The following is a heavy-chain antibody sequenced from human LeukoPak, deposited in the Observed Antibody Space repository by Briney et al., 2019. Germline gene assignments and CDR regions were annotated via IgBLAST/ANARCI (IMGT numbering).Heavy chain of an antibody. CDR2: IKQDGSEK. CDR1: GFTFSSYW. Sequence: GGSLRLSCAASGFTFSSYWMNWVRQAPGKGLEWVANIKQDGSEKYYVDSVKGRFTISRDNAKNSLYLQMNSLRAEDTAVYYCARPPTQLRYFDWDYWGQGTLVTVSS. J-gene: IGHJ4*02. D-gene: IGHD3-9*01. CDR3: ARPPTQLRYFDWDY. V-gene: IGHV3-7*03.